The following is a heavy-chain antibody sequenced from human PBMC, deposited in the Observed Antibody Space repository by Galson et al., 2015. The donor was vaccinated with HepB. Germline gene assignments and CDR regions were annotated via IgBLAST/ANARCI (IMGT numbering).Heavy chain of an antibody. CDR3: ARDLVNSGYDFGY. CDR1: GGTFSSYA. V-gene: IGHV1-69*13. Sequence: SVKVSCKASGGTFSSYAISWVRQAPGQGLEWMGGIIPIFGTANYAQKFQGRVTITADESTSTAYMELSSLRSEDTAVYYCARDLVNSGYDFGYWGQGTLVTVSS. J-gene: IGHJ4*02. D-gene: IGHD5-12*01. CDR2: IIPIFGTA.